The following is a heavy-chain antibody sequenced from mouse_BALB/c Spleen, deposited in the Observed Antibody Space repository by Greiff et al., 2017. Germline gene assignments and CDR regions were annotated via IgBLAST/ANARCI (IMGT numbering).Heavy chain of an antibody. Sequence: EVKLMESGAELVKPGASVKLSCTASGFNIKDTYMHWVKQRPEQGLEWIGRIDPANGNTKYDPKFQGKATITADTSSNTAYLQLSSLTSEDTAVYYCAWGERRGAYWGQGTLVTVSA. CDR1: GFNIKDTY. D-gene: IGHD2-12*01. CDR2: IDPANGNT. V-gene: IGHV14-3*02. CDR3: AWGERRGAY. J-gene: IGHJ3*01.